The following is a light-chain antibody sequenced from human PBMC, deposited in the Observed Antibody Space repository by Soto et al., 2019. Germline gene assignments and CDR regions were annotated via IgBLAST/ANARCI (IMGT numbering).Light chain of an antibody. J-gene: IGLJ1*01. V-gene: IGLV2-14*03. Sequence: QSALTQPASVSGSPGQSIAISCTGTSSDVGAFNYVSWYQQHPGKAPKFMIFDVSSRPSGVSDRFSGSKSGNTASLTISGLQTEDEADYYCASYTTSSTYAFGTGTKVTVL. CDR3: ASYTTSSTYA. CDR2: DVS. CDR1: SSDVGAFNY.